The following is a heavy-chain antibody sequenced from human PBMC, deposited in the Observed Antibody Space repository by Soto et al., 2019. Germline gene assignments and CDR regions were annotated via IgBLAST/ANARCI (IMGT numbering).Heavy chain of an antibody. CDR1: GGSISSYY. J-gene: IGHJ4*02. CDR2: IYYSGST. Sequence: PSETLSLTCTVSGGSISSYYWSWIRQPPGKGLEWIGYIYYSGSTNYNPSLKSRVTISVDTSKNQFSLKLSSVTAADTAVYYCARGVRSMRSVDFDDWGQGTLVTVSS. CDR3: ARGVRSMRSVDFDD. D-gene: IGHD3-10*02. V-gene: IGHV4-59*01.